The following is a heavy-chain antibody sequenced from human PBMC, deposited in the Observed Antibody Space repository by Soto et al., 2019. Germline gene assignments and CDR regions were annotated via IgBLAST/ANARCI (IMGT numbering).Heavy chain of an antibody. CDR3: ARDDDYGGNSGLFRFDY. Sequence: ASVKVSCKASGYTFTSYYMHWVRQAPGQGLEWMGIINPSGGSTSYAQKLQGRVTMTRDTSTSTVYMELSSLRSEDTAVYFCARDDDYGGNSGLFRFDYWGQGTLVTVSS. J-gene: IGHJ4*02. D-gene: IGHD4-17*01. V-gene: IGHV1-46*01. CDR2: INPSGGST. CDR1: GYTFTSYY.